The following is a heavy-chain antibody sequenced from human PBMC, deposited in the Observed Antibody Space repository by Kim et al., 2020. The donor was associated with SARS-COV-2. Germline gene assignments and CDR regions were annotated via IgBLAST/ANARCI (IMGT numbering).Heavy chain of an antibody. V-gene: IGHV1-2*02. CDR1: GYTFTGYY. D-gene: IGHD6-19*01. J-gene: IGHJ4*02. CDR2: INPNSGGT. Sequence: ASVKVSCKASGYTFTGYYMYWVRQAPGQGLEWMGWINPNSGGTNYAQKFQGRVTMTRDTSISTAYMELSRLRSDDTAVYYCARSIAVASNFDYWGQGTLVTVSS. CDR3: ARSIAVASNFDY.